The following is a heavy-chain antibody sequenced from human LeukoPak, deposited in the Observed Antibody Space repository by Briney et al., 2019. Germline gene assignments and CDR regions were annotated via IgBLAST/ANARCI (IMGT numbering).Heavy chain of an antibody. CDR2: IYTSGST. CDR3: ARESAYSGSYYRYYYYGMDV. J-gene: IGHJ6*02. D-gene: IGHD1-26*01. Sequence: PSETLSLTCTVSGGSISSYYWSWIRQPAGKGLEWIGRIYTSGSTNYNPSLKSRVTMSVDTSKNQFSLKLSSVTAADTAVYYCARESAYSGSYYRYYYYGMDVWGQGTTVTVFS. CDR1: GGSISSYY. V-gene: IGHV4-4*07.